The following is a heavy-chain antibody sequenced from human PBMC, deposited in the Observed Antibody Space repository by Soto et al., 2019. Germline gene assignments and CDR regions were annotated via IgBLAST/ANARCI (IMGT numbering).Heavy chain of an antibody. CDR3: ERSPWPGHCTNGVCYLPDY. CDR1: GFTFSTYV. Sequence: QVQLVESGGGVVQPGGSLRLSCAASGFTFSTYVMHWVRHAPGKGLEWVAVICYDGSDKYYADSVKGRFTISRDNSNNTLYLQMNSLRAEDTAIYYCERSPWPGHCTNGVCYLPDYWGQGTLVTVSS. V-gene: IGHV3-33*01. J-gene: IGHJ4*02. CDR2: ICYDGSDK. D-gene: IGHD2-8*01.